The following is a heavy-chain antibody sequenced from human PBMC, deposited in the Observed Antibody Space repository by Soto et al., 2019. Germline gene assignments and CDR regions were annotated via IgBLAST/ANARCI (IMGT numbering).Heavy chain of an antibody. D-gene: IGHD2-21*02. Sequence: QVQLVESGGGVVQPGRSLRLSCAASGFTFSSYGMHWVRQAPGKGLEWVAVISYDGSNKYYADSVKGRFTISRDNSKNTLYLQMNSLRAEDTAVYYCAKDFRLMPWGCGGDCYKNWYFDLWGRGTLVTVPS. V-gene: IGHV3-30*18. J-gene: IGHJ2*01. CDR1: GFTFSSYG. CDR2: ISYDGSNK. CDR3: AKDFRLMPWGCGGDCYKNWYFDL.